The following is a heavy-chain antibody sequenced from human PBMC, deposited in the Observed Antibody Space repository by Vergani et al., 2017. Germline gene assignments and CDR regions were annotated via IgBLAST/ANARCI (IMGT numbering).Heavy chain of an antibody. CDR3: AKDQEQWLPEGWYFDY. CDR1: GGTFSSYT. Sequence: QVQLVQSGAEVKKPGSSVKVSCKASGGTFSSYTISWVRQAPGQRLEWMGWINAGNGNTKYSQKFQGRVTITRDTSASTAYMELSSLRSEDTAVYYCAKDQEQWLPEGWYFDYWGQGTLVTVSS. CDR2: INAGNGNT. J-gene: IGHJ4*02. V-gene: IGHV1-3*01. D-gene: IGHD6-19*01.